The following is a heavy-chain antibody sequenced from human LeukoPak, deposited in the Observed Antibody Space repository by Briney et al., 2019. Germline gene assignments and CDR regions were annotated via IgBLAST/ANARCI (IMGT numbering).Heavy chain of an antibody. V-gene: IGHV3-30*02. D-gene: IGHD1-1*01. CDR2: IRYDGNNK. CDR1: GFTFSSYT. Sequence: GGSLRLSCAASGFTFSSYTMNWVRQAPGKGLEWVAFIRYDGNNKYYSDSVKGRFTISRDNSKNTLYLQMNSLRAEDTAMYFCAKDLTNWNDGTYFDYWGQGTLVTVSS. CDR3: AKDLTNWNDGTYFDY. J-gene: IGHJ4*02.